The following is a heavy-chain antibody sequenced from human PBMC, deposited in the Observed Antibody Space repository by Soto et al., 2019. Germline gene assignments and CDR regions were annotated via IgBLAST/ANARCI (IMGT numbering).Heavy chain of an antibody. D-gene: IGHD2-8*01. J-gene: IGHJ6*02. CDR1: GGTFSSYA. CDR3: ASTYCTNGVCYPDGMDV. V-gene: IGHV1-69*12. Sequence: QVQLVQSGAEVKKPGSSVKVSCKASGGTFSSYAISWVRQAPGQGLEWMGGIIPIFGTANYAQKFQGRVTVTADEATSTAYMELSSLRSEDTAVYYCASTYCTNGVCYPDGMDVWGQGATVTVSS. CDR2: IIPIFGTA.